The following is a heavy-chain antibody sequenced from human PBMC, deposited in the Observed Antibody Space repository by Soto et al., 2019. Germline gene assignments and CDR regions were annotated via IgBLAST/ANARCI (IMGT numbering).Heavy chain of an antibody. CDR2: IVSSSSYT. D-gene: IGHD6-13*01. J-gene: IGHJ4*02. CDR1: GFTFSDYY. V-gene: IGHV3-11*06. CDR3: ARLRASTWYMGGYLDY. Sequence: GSLRLSCAASGFTFSDYYMSWICQAPGQGLEWVSYIVSSSSYTNYADSVKGRFTISRDNAKNSLYLEMNSLRAEDTAVYYCARLRASTWYMGGYLDYWGQGTLVTVSS.